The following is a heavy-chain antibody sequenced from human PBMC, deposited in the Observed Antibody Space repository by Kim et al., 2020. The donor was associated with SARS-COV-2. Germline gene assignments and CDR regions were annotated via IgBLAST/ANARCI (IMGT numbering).Heavy chain of an antibody. J-gene: IGHJ4*02. V-gene: IGHV3-13*04. CDR1: GFTFSSYD. CDR2: IGTAGDT. Sequence: GGSLRLSCAASGFTFSSYDMHWVRQATGKGLEWVSAIGTAGDTYYPGSVKGRFTISRENAKNSLYLQMNSLRAGDTAVYYCARGHYDFWSGYQSFDYWGQGTLVTVSS. CDR3: ARGHYDFWSGYQSFDY. D-gene: IGHD3-3*01.